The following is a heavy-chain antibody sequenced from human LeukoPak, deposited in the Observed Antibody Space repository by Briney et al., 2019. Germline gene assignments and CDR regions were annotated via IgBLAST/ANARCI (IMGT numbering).Heavy chain of an antibody. V-gene: IGHV3-23*01. CDR2: ISGSGGST. CDR3: AKDMVRGAIISDYYYGMDV. CDR1: GFTFSSYA. J-gene: IGHJ6*02. D-gene: IGHD3-10*01. Sequence: GGSLRLSCAASGFTFSSYAMSWVRQAPGKGLEWVSAISGSGGSTYYADSVKGRFTISRDNSTNTLYLQMNSMRAEDTAVYYCAKDMVRGAIISDYYYGMDVWGQGTTVTVSS.